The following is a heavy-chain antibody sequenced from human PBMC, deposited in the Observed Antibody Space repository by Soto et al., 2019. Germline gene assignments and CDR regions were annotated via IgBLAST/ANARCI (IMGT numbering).Heavy chain of an antibody. CDR1: GGSISSDDSY. CDR3: ARDRGGYERIVY. CDR2: IYYSGST. J-gene: IGHJ4*02. Sequence: QVQLQESGPGLVKPSQTLSLTCTVSGGSISSDDSYWSWIRQPPGKGLEWIGYIYYSGSTYYNPSLKSRVTISVDTSKNQFSLKLNSVTAADTAVYYCARDRGGYERIVYWGQGTLVTVSS. V-gene: IGHV4-30-4*01. D-gene: IGHD5-12*01.